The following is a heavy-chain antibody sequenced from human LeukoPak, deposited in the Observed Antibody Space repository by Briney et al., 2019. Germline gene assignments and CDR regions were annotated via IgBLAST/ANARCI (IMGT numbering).Heavy chain of an antibody. CDR1: GFTFSDYY. Sequence: LRLSCAAPGFTFSDYYMSWIRQAPGKGLEWIGYIYHSGSTYYNPSLKSRVTISVDRSKNQFSLKLSSVTAADTAVYYCARVGYSYGFNWFDPWGQGTLVTVSS. D-gene: IGHD5-18*01. CDR2: IYHSGST. V-gene: IGHV4-30-2*01. CDR3: ARVGYSYGFNWFDP. J-gene: IGHJ5*02.